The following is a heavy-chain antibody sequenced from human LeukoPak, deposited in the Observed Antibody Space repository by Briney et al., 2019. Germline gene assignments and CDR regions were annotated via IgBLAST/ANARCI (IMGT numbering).Heavy chain of an antibody. Sequence: PGGSLRLSCAASGLNVTYNYMSWVRQAPGKGLEWLSVIYSGGMTYYADSVKGRFIISRDNSKNTLYLQMNRLRAEDTAVYYCYARPVLPAAFLPSGNCMDVWGKGTTVTVSS. CDR2: IYSGGMT. J-gene: IGHJ6*03. CDR3: YARPVLPAAFLPSGNCMDV. D-gene: IGHD2-2*01. CDR1: GLNVTYNY. V-gene: IGHV3-53*01.